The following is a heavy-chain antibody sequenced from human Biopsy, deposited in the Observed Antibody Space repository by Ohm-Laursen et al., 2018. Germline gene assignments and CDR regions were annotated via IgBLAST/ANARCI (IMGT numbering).Heavy chain of an antibody. Sequence: SLRLSCAASGFTFTSYAMHWVRQAPGKGLEWVAVISYDGSGEYYADSLQGRFIISRDNPKNTVDLQMNSLRAEDTAVYYCARDYDTSGYYYVSWGQGTLVTVSS. D-gene: IGHD3-22*01. CDR3: ARDYDTSGYYYVS. CDR1: GFTFTSYA. J-gene: IGHJ5*02. V-gene: IGHV3-30*03. CDR2: ISYDGSGE.